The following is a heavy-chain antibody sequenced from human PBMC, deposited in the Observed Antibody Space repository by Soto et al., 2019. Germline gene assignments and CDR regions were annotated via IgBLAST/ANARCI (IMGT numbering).Heavy chain of an antibody. V-gene: IGHV4-31*03. CDR1: GLSIKTGGYY. CDR2: IYYSGTT. CDR3: ARPYSNIYGDYESGPETDV. D-gene: IGHD4-17*01. J-gene: IGHJ6*03. Sequence: PSETLSLTCTVSGLSIKTGGYYWTWIRQNPERGLEWIGYIYYSGTTYLNPSLESRISMSVDLSMNQFSLRLTSVTDADTAVYYCARPYSNIYGDYESGPETDVWGKGTTVTVS.